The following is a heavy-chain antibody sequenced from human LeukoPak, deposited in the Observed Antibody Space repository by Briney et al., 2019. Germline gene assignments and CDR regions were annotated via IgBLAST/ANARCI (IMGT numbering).Heavy chain of an antibody. CDR2: ISGNGGST. V-gene: IGHV3-23*01. J-gene: IGHJ4*02. Sequence: GGSLRLSCAASGFTFSSHAMSWVRQAPGKGLEWVSAISGNGGSTYYADYVKGRFTISRDNSKNTLYLQMNSLRAEDTAVYDCAKDLLNYYDSSGYYGTTNFDYWGQGTLVTVSS. CDR1: GFTFSSHA. D-gene: IGHD3-22*01. CDR3: AKDLLNYYDSSGYYGTTNFDY.